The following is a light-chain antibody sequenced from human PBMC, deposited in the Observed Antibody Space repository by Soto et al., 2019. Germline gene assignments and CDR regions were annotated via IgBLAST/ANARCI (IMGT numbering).Light chain of an antibody. CDR1: QSVNSY. J-gene: IGKJ4*01. Sequence: IVWTQSPATFSASPGERATLFCRASQSVNSYLAWYQPKPGQAPRLLSYDESNMATGIPVMLSGSGPGTAVTLSISSLEPEDFAFYHCQQRASWPLTFGGGTRVEIK. CDR3: QQRASWPLT. CDR2: DES. V-gene: IGKV3-11*01.